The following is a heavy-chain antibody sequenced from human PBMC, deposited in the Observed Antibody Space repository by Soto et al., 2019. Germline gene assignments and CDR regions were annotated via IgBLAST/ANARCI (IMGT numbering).Heavy chain of an antibody. Sequence: SETLSLTCTVSGGSISSGGYYWSWIRQHPGKGLEWIGYIYYSGSTYYNPSLKSRVTISVDTSKNQFSLKLSSVTAADTAVYYCARDYNYYDSSGYYYSKYGMDVWDQGTTVTVSS. CDR3: ARDYNYYDSSGYYYSKYGMDV. V-gene: IGHV4-31*03. CDR1: GGSISSGGYY. D-gene: IGHD3-22*01. CDR2: IYYSGST. J-gene: IGHJ6*02.